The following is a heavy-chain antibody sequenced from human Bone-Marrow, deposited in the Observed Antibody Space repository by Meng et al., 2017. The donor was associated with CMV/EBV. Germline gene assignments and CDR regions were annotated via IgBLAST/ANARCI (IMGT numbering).Heavy chain of an antibody. Sequence: GGSLRLSCAGSGFTFSNYELTWVRQAPGKGLEWISYISSRGDTTYYADSVKGRFTISRDNAKNSLYLQMNSLRAEDTAVYYSAGQDCSSTSCSYHFYHGMDVWGQGTTVTVSS. CDR2: ISSRGDTT. CDR1: GFTFSNYE. CDR3: AGQDCSSTSCSYHFYHGMDV. V-gene: IGHV3-48*03. D-gene: IGHD2-2*01. J-gene: IGHJ6*02.